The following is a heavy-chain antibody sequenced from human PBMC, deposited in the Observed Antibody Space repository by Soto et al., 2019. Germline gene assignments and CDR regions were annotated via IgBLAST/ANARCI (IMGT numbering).Heavy chain of an antibody. D-gene: IGHD3-10*01. Sequence: GASGNVSCKTSGGTFSSYVIIWGGQVPGQGLEWMGGIIPIFGTANYAQKFQGRVTITADESTSTAYMELSSLRSEDTAVYYCADAVVRGVWRYYYGMDVWGQGTTVTVSS. CDR2: IIPIFGTA. CDR1: GGTFSSYV. CDR3: ADAVVRGVWRYYYGMDV. J-gene: IGHJ6*02. V-gene: IGHV1-69*13.